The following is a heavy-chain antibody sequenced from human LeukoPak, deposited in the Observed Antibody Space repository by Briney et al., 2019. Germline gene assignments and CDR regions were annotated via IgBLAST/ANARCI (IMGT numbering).Heavy chain of an antibody. CDR1: GGSFTSYE. Sequence: SVKLCCTAAGGSFTSYEIRWVRQAPGQGIELMGGINPILGTANYDQKFQGRVTITADGFTSTAYMELSSLRSEDKAVHYWARKSVVVPSAILGWFDPWGQGTLVTVSS. J-gene: IGHJ5*02. CDR3: ARKSVVVPSAILGWFDP. V-gene: IGHV1-69*01. CDR2: INPILGTA. D-gene: IGHD2-2*01.